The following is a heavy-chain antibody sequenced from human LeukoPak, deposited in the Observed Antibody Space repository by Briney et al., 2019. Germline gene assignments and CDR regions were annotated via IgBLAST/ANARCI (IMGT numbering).Heavy chain of an antibody. V-gene: IGHV5-51*01. CDR2: IYPGDSDT. D-gene: IGHD1-1*01. J-gene: IGHJ3*02. Sequence: GESLQISCKGSGYIFTSYWIAWVRQMPGKGLEWMGIIYPGDSDTRYSPPFQGQVTISADKSINTAYLQWSSLKASDTAMYYCARGQHWQRHAGFDIWGQGTMVIVSS. CDR1: GYIFTSYW. CDR3: ARGQHWQRHAGFDI.